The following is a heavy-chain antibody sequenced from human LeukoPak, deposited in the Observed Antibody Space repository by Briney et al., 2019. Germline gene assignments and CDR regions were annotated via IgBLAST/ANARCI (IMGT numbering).Heavy chain of an antibody. CDR1: GGSFSGYY. CDR2: INHSGST. CDR3: ARDSSENPSAY. V-gene: IGHV4-34*01. Sequence: SETLSLTCAVYGGSFSGYYWRWIRQPSGKGLEWIGEINHSGSTNYNPSLKSRVTISVDTSKNQFSLKLSSVTAADTAVYYCARDSSENPSAYWGQGTLVTVSS. D-gene: IGHD3-22*01. J-gene: IGHJ4*02.